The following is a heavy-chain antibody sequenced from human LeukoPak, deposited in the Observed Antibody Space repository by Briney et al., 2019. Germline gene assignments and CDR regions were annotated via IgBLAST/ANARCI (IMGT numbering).Heavy chain of an antibody. J-gene: IGHJ4*02. Sequence: GGSLRLSCAASGFTFSSYSMNWVRQAPGKGLEWVSSISSSSSYIYYADSVKGQFTISRDNAKNSLYLQMNSLRAEDTAVYYCARDSVPYYFDYWGQRTLVTVSS. CDR1: GFTFSSYS. V-gene: IGHV3-21*01. CDR2: ISSSSSYI. CDR3: ARDSVPYYFDY.